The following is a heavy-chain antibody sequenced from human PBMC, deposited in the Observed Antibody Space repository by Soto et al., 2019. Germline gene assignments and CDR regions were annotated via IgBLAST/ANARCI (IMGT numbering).Heavy chain of an antibody. CDR2: ISYEGSNK. Sequence: QVQLVESGGGVVQPGRALRLSCAASGFTFSSYAMHGVRQAPGTGLEWVAVISYEGSNKYYADSVKGRFTISRDNSKNTLYLQLNSLRPEDTAVYYCARVLGGMATVPFDYWGQGALVTVSS. V-gene: IGHV3-30-3*01. CDR3: ARVLGGMATVPFDY. CDR1: GFTFSSYA. D-gene: IGHD4-4*01. J-gene: IGHJ4*02.